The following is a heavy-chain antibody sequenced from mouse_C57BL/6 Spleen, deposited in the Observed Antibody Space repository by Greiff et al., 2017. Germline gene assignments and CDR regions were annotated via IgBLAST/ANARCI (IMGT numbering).Heavy chain of an antibody. J-gene: IGHJ1*03. V-gene: IGHV1-74*01. CDR2: IHPSDSDT. D-gene: IGHD2-3*01. Sequence: QVQLQQPGAELVKPGASVKVSCKASVYTFTSYWMHWVKQRPGQGLEWIGRIHPSDSDTNYNQKFKGKATLTVDKSSSTAYMQLSSLTSEDSAVYYCAVYDGYYRGYFDVWGTGTTVTVSS. CDR1: VYTFTSYW. CDR3: AVYDGYYRGYFDV.